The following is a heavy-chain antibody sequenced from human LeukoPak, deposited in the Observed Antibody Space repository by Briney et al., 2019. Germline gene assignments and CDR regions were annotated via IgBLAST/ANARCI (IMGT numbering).Heavy chain of an antibody. D-gene: IGHD1-1*01. Sequence: PGGSLRLSCAVSGFTFSNLWMSWVRQAPGRGLEWVANIHPEGNEKYHVESVKGRFTISRDNAKNSLFLQMNGLRVEDTAVYYCARGDDFSGDHWGQGTLVTVSS. CDR1: GFTFSNLW. V-gene: IGHV3-7*04. CDR2: IHPEGNEK. J-gene: IGHJ4*02. CDR3: ARGDDFSGDH.